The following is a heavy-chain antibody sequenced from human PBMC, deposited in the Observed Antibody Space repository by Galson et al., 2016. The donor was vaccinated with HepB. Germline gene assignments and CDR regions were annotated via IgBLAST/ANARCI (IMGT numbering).Heavy chain of an antibody. D-gene: IGHD1-14*01. CDR2: TSFDGSRV. J-gene: IGHJ4*02. Sequence: SLRLSCAASGFTFTSYPIHWVRQAPGKGLEWVGVTSFDGSRVYYAESVDGRFTISRDNSQNTVYLQMHNLKTKDTALYYCASGFCASISCPLGHYWGQGAQVTVSS. CDR1: GFTFTSYP. V-gene: IGHV3-30*04. CDR3: ASGFCASISCPLGHY.